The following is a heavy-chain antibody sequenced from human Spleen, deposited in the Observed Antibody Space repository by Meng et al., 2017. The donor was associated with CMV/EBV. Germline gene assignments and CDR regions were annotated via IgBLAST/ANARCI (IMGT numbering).Heavy chain of an antibody. Sequence: KASGYTLTSFGINWMRQAPGQGLEWMGWIRVDNGNTNYAQKVQGRVAMTADRSTRTAYMELRSLKSDDTAVYYCASPLGPPWVDMDVWGQGTMVTVSS. J-gene: IGHJ6*02. V-gene: IGHV1-18*01. CDR1: GYTLTSFG. CDR3: ASPLGPPWVDMDV. CDR2: IRVDNGNT.